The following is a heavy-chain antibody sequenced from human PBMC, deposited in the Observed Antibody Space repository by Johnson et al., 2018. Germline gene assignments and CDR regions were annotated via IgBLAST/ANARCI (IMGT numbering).Heavy chain of an antibody. CDR1: GFIFTSYS. CDR2: IPSGAGSK. J-gene: IGHJ3*02. CDR3: ARDRNYAFDI. D-gene: IGHD1-14*01. V-gene: IGHV3-48*02. Sequence: VQLVESGGGLVQPGGSLRLSCAASGFIFTSYSMNWVRQAPGKGLEWVSYIPSGAGSKLYADSVEGRFTISRDNAKNSLYLQMNSLRDEDTAVYYWARDRNYAFDIWGQGTMVTVSS.